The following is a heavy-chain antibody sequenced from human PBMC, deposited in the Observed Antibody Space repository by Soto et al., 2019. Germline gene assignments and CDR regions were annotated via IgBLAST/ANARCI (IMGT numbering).Heavy chain of an antibody. J-gene: IGHJ5*02. CDR3: AREFRDGSNTRLAFDP. V-gene: IGHV3-66*01. CDR1: GFTVGSSY. D-gene: IGHD6-6*01. Sequence: GGSLRLSCAASGFTVGSSYMTWVRHVPGKGLEWVSVMYAGGTTYYANSVKGRFTFSRDNSKNMMYLQMNNLRAEDTAMYYCAREFRDGSNTRLAFDPWGQGTLVTVS. CDR2: MYAGGTT.